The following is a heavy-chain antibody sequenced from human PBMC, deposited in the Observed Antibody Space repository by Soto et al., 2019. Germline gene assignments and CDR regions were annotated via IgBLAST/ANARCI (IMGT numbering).Heavy chain of an antibody. V-gene: IGHV3-21*01. CDR3: ARDPFEYSSSYYLDY. D-gene: IGHD6-6*01. J-gene: IGHJ4*02. Sequence: EVQLVESGGGLVKPGGSLRLSCAASGFTFSSYSMNWVRQAPGKGLEWVSSISSSSSYIYYADSVKGRFTISRDNAKNSLYLQMNSLRAEDTAVYYCARDPFEYSSSYYLDYWGQGTLVTVSS. CDR1: GFTFSSYS. CDR2: ISSSSSYI.